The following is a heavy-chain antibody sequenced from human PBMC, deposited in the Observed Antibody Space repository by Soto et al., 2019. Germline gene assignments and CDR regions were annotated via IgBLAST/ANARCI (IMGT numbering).Heavy chain of an antibody. CDR1: EFTFSSSA. CDR3: AKGPVLTYYYYYGMDV. Sequence: GGSLRLSCAASEFTFSSSAMSWVRQAPGKGLEWVSAISGGGGDTYYAASVKGRFTISRDNSKNTLFLQMNGLRAEDTAVYYCAKGPVLTYYYYYGMDVWGQGTTVTVSS. CDR2: ISGGGGDT. V-gene: IGHV3-23*01. D-gene: IGHD3-10*01. J-gene: IGHJ6*02.